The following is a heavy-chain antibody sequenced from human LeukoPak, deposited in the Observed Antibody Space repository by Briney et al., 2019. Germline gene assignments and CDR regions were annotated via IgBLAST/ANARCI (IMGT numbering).Heavy chain of an antibody. J-gene: IGHJ6*02. Sequence: PSETLSLTCTVSGGSISSYYWSWIRQPPGKGLEWIGYIYHSGSTNYNPSLKSRVTISVDTSKNQFSLKLSSVTAADTAVYYCARDRVTGTKGPYYYYGMDVWGQGTTVTVSS. D-gene: IGHD1-7*01. V-gene: IGHV4-59*01. CDR1: GGSISSYY. CDR3: ARDRVTGTKGPYYYYGMDV. CDR2: IYHSGST.